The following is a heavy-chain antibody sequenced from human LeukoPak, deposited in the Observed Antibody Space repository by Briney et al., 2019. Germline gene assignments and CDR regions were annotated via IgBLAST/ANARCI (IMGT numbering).Heavy chain of an antibody. J-gene: IGHJ4*02. CDR2: INHSGST. Sequence: SETLSLTCAVYGGSFSGYYWSWIRQPPGKGLEWIGEINHSGSTNYNPSLKSRVTISVDTSKNQFSLKLSSVTAADTAVYYCARRAAAGNGGFDYWGQGTLVTVSS. CDR3: ARRAAAGNGGFDY. D-gene: IGHD6-13*01. CDR1: GGSFSGYY. V-gene: IGHV4-34*01.